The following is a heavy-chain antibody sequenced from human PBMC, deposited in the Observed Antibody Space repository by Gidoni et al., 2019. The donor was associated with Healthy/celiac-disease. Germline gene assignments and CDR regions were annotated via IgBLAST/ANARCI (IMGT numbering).Heavy chain of an antibody. CDR2: ISGSGGST. CDR1: GFTFSSYA. D-gene: IGHD3-16*02. J-gene: IGHJ4*02. CDR3: AKDLYDYVWGSYRPPYYFDY. V-gene: IGHV3-23*01. Sequence: EVQLLESGGGLVQPGGSLRLSCAASGFTFSSYAMSWVRQAPGKGLEWVSAISGSGGSTYYADSVKGRFTISRDNSKNTLYLQMNSLRAEDTAVYYCAKDLYDYVWGSYRPPYYFDYWGQGTLVTVSS.